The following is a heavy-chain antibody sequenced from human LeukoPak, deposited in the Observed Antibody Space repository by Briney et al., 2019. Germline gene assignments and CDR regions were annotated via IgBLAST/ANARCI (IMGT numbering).Heavy chain of an antibody. V-gene: IGHV2-70*01. CDR2: IDWDDDK. CDR1: GFSLSTSGMC. CDR3: ARGTCYDILTGYGY. D-gene: IGHD3-9*01. Sequence: SGPALVKPTQTLTLTCTFSGFSLSTSGMCVSWIRQPPGKALEWLALIDWDDDKYYSTPLKTRLTISKDTSKNQVVLTMTNMDPVDTATYYCARGTCYDILTGYGYWGQGTLVTVSS. J-gene: IGHJ4*02.